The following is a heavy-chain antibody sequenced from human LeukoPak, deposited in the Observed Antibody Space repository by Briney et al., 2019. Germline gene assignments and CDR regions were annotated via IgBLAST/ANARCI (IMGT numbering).Heavy chain of an antibody. D-gene: IGHD2-8*02. Sequence: PGGSLRLSCGASGFTFSSYAMSWVRQAPGKGLEWVSAISGSGGSTYYADSVKGRFTISRDNSKNTLYLQMNSLRAEDTAVYYCARDPTGHDAFDIWGQGTMVTVSS. CDR1: GFTFSSYA. CDR2: ISGSGGST. CDR3: ARDPTGHDAFDI. V-gene: IGHV3-23*01. J-gene: IGHJ3*02.